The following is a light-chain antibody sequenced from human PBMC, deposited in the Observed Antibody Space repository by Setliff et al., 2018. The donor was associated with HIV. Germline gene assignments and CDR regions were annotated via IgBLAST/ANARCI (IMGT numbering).Light chain of an antibody. CDR1: SSDVGGYNY. J-gene: IGLJ1*01. CDR2: EVR. CDR3: SSYAITNTLP. Sequence: QSALAQPASVSGSPGQSITISCTGTSSDVGGYNYVSWYQQHPGKAPKLIIYEVRNRPSGVSHRFSGSKSGNTASLTISGLQTEDEGYYYCSSYAITNTLPFGTGTKVTVL. V-gene: IGLV2-14*01.